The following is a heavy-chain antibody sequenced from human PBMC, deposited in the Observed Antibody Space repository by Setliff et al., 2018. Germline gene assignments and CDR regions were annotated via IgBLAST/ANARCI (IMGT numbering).Heavy chain of an antibody. D-gene: IGHD5-12*01. CDR2: INPNSGGT. V-gene: IGHV1-2*02. CDR1: GYNFTGYY. Sequence: ASVKVSCKASGYNFTGYYMYWVRQAPGQGLEWMGWINPNSGGTNYAQKFQGRVSMTRDTSISTAFLELNGLRSDDTAAYYCTKDLKKWLQFGWYFDLWGRGTLVTVSS. CDR3: TKDLKKWLQFGWYFDL. J-gene: IGHJ2*01.